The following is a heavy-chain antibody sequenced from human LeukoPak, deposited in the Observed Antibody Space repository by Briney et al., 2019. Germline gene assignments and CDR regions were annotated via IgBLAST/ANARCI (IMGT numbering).Heavy chain of an antibody. CDR3: ARLPDPYSSSWYYYYYYMDV. J-gene: IGHJ6*03. D-gene: IGHD6-13*01. CDR2: IKQDGSEK. Sequence: GGSLRLSCAASGFTFSSYWMSWVRQAPGKGLEWVANIKQDGSEKYYVDSVKGRFTISRDNAKNSLYLQMNSLRAEDTAVYYCARLPDPYSSSWYYYYYYMDVWGKGTTVTVSS. CDR1: GFTFSSYW. V-gene: IGHV3-7*01.